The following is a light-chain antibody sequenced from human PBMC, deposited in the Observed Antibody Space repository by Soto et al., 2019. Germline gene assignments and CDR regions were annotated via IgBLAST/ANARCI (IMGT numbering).Light chain of an antibody. V-gene: IGKV1-5*03. Sequence: DILMTQSPSTLSASIGDRVTITCRAGQSISDWLAWFQQKPGMAPKLLISQASYLESGVPSRFSGSGSGTEFTLTISSLQPDDFATFYCQQYKSYSRTFGQGTKVEIK. J-gene: IGKJ1*01. CDR2: QAS. CDR1: QSISDW. CDR3: QQYKSYSRT.